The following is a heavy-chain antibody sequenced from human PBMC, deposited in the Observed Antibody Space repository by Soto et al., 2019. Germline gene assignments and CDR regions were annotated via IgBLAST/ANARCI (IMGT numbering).Heavy chain of an antibody. V-gene: IGHV4-59*01. CDR2: IYYSGST. Sequence: KTWETLSLTCTVSGGSISSYYWSWIRQPPGKGLEWIGYIYYSGSTNYNPSLKSRVTISVDTSKNQFSLKLSSVTAADTAVYYCARAVVVTATLFDYWGQGTLVTVSS. CDR1: GGSISSYY. CDR3: ARAVVVTATLFDY. J-gene: IGHJ4*02. D-gene: IGHD2-21*02.